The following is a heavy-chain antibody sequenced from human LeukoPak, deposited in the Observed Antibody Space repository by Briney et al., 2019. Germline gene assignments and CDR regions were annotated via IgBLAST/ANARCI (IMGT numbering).Heavy chain of an antibody. CDR3: ARGVGNENY. Sequence: SETLSLTCTGSGGSISSSTYYWGWIRQPPGKGLEWIGSIYYSGTTYYNPSLKSRVTISVDMSKNQFSLKLSSVTAADTAVYYCARGVGNENYWGQGTLVTVSS. J-gene: IGHJ4*02. CDR2: IYYSGTT. V-gene: IGHV4-39*01. CDR1: GGSISSSTYY. D-gene: IGHD1-1*01.